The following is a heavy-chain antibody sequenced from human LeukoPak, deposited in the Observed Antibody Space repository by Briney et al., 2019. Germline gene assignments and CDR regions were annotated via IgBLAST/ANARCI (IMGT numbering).Heavy chain of an antibody. J-gene: IGHJ4*02. Sequence: GGSLRLSCVASGFAFRNYWMYWVRQGPGEGLVWLSRINPDGSTTTYADSVKGRFTISRDNAKNSLYLQMNSLRAEDTAVYYCARETRVRWTDYWGQGILVTVSS. CDR2: INPDGSTT. CDR3: ARETRVRWTDY. D-gene: IGHD5-24*01. CDR1: GFAFRNYW. V-gene: IGHV3-74*01.